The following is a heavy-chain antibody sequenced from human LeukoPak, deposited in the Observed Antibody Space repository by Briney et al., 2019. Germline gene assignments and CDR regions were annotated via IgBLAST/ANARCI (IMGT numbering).Heavy chain of an antibody. CDR3: AKDRGGSYGKFDY. CDR1: GFTFSTYG. Sequence: GGSLRLSCAASGFTFSTYGMHWVRQAPGKGLEWVAFIRYDGSNKYYADSVKSRFTISRDNSKNTLYLQMNSLRAEDTAVYYCAKDRGGSYGKFDYWGQGTLVTVSS. V-gene: IGHV3-30*02. J-gene: IGHJ4*02. D-gene: IGHD5-18*01. CDR2: IRYDGSNK.